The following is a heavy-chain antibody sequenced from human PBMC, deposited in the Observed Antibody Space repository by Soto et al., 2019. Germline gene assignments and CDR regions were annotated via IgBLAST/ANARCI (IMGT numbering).Heavy chain of an antibody. V-gene: IGHV3-30*18. J-gene: IGHJ6*01. CDR3: AKDRDPYYYYYFMDV. CDR1: GFAFDTYG. Sequence: QVQLVESGGGVIQPGRSLRLSCEASGFAFDTYGMHWIRQGAGRGLEWVATMSYDGSKIYYRDSVRGRFSISRDDSKRTLYLQMNSLRAEDTAVYYCAKDRDPYYYYYFMDVW. CDR2: MSYDGSKI.